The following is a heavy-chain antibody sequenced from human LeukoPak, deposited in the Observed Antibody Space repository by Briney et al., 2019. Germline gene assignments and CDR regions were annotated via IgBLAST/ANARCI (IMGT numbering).Heavy chain of an antibody. CDR2: IYYSGST. Sequence: PSETLSLTCTVSGGSISSSSYYWGWIRQPPGKGLERIGSIYYSGSTYYNPSLKSRVTISVDTSKNQFSLKLSSVTAADTAVYYCARHEGAYCSGGSCYSGWFDPWGQGTLVTVSS. D-gene: IGHD2-15*01. CDR3: ARHEGAYCSGGSCYSGWFDP. J-gene: IGHJ5*02. CDR1: GGSISSSSYY. V-gene: IGHV4-39*01.